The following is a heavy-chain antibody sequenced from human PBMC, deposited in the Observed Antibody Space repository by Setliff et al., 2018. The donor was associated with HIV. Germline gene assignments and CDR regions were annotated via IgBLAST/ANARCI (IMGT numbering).Heavy chain of an antibody. Sequence: GQRPEWMARINAGNGNREYSPKFQGRVTITADTSASTMYMELSSLRSEDTAVYYCARVGNNRLQFFDHWGQGTLVTVSS. D-gene: IGHD5-12*01. J-gene: IGHJ4*02. CDR2: INAGNGNR. CDR3: ARVGNNRLQFFDH. V-gene: IGHV1-3*01.